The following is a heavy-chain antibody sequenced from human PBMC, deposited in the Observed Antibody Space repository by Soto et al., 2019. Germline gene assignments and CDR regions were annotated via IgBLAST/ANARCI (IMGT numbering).Heavy chain of an antibody. CDR3: ARHVATLDTAMVTGYYYGMDV. Sequence: EVQLVQSGAEVKKPGESLKISCKGSGYSFTSYWIGWVRQMPGKGLEWMGIIYPGDSDTRYSPSFQGQVTISADKSISTAYLQWSSLKASDTAMYYCARHVATLDTAMVTGYYYGMDVWSQGTTVTVSS. CDR2: IYPGDSDT. CDR1: GYSFTSYW. V-gene: IGHV5-51*01. D-gene: IGHD5-18*01. J-gene: IGHJ6*02.